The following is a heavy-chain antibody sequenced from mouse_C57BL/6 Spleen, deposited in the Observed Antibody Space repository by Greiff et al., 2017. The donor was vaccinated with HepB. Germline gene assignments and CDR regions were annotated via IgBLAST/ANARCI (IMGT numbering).Heavy chain of an antibody. V-gene: IGHV1-50*01. Sequence: QVQLQQPGAELVKPGASVKLSCKASGYTFTSYWMQWVKQRPGQGLEWIGEIDPSDSYTNYNQKFKGKATCTVDTSSSTAYMQLSSLTSEDSAVYYSARQLMPLYFDYWGQGTTLTVSS. J-gene: IGHJ2*01. D-gene: IGHD3-2*02. CDR3: ARQLMPLYFDY. CDR1: GYTFTSYW. CDR2: IDPSDSYT.